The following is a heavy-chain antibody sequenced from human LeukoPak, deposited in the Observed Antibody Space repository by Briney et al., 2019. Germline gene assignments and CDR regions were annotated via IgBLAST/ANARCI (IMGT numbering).Heavy chain of an antibody. J-gene: IGHJ4*02. CDR3: ARTYYDFWSGYYHWYYFDY. V-gene: IGHV4-59*08. CDR2: IYYSGST. D-gene: IGHD3-3*01. Sequence: SETLSLTCTVSGGSISSYYWSWIRQPPGKGLEWIGYIYYSGSTNYNPSLKSRVTISVDTSKNQFSLKLSSVTAVDTAVYYCARTYYDFWSGYYHWYYFDYWGQGTLVTVSS. CDR1: GGSISSYY.